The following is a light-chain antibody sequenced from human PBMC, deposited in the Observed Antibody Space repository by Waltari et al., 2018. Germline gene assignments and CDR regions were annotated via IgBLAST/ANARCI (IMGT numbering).Light chain of an antibody. V-gene: IGLV2-23*02. CDR2: DVN. Sequence: QSALTQPASVSGSPGPSSPLYCTGTSSDIGSSILVSWYQQHPGKAPRLMIYDVNRRPSGVSDRFSGSKSGNTASLTISGLQAEDEADYYCSSYAASTTFFGGGTKVTVL. CDR1: SSDIGSSIL. CDR3: SSYAASTTF. J-gene: IGLJ2*01.